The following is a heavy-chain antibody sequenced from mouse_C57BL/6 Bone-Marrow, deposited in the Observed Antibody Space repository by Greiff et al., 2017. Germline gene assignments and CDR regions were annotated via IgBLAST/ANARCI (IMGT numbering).Heavy chain of an antibody. J-gene: IGHJ2*01. V-gene: IGHV14-4*01. CDR2: IDPANGDT. CDR1: GFNIKDDY. Sequence: EVKLVESGAELVRPGASVKLSCTASGFNIKDDYMHWVKQRPEQGLEWIGWIDPANGDTESASKFQGKAPITADTSSTTAYLQLSSLTSEDTAVYYCTPITTVVVDYWGQGTTLTVSS. CDR3: TPITTVVVDY. D-gene: IGHD1-1*01.